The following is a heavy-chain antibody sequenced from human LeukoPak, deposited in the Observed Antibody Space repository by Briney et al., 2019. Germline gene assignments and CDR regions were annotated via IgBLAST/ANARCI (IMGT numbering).Heavy chain of an antibody. CDR2: ISGYNGNT. Sequence: GASVKVSCKASGYTFTSYGISWVRQAPGHGLEGMGWISGYNGNTNYAQKLQGRVTMTTDTSTSTAYMELRSLRSDDTAVYYCARDLKRGYSSGRYSWGTGSSNDYWGQGTLVTVSS. CDR3: ARDLKRGYSSGRYSWGTGSSNDY. J-gene: IGHJ4*02. D-gene: IGHD6-19*01. CDR1: GYTFTSYG. V-gene: IGHV1-18*01.